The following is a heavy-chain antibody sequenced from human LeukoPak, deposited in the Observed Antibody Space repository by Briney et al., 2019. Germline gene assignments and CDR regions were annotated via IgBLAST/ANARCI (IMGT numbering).Heavy chain of an antibody. CDR3: ARVGSRGRDYYYYYYMDV. V-gene: IGHV3-20*04. Sequence: GGSLRLSCAASGFTFDDYGMSWVRQAPGKGLEWVSGISWNGGSTGYADSVKGRFTISRDNAKNSLYLQMNSLRAEDTALYYCARVGSRGRDYYYYYYMDVWGKGTTVTVSS. J-gene: IGHJ6*03. D-gene: IGHD1-26*01. CDR1: GFTFDDYG. CDR2: ISWNGGST.